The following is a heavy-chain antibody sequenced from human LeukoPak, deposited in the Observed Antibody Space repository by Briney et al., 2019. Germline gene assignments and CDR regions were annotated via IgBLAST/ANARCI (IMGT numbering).Heavy chain of an antibody. D-gene: IGHD3-10*01. CDR1: GFTFSGSA. CDR2: IRSKANSYAT. V-gene: IGHV3-73*01. CDR3: SRHILLWFGEPTYDAFVI. Sequence: GGSLRLSCAASGFTFSGSAMHWVRQASGKGLEWVGRIRSKANSYATAYAASVKGRFTISRDDSKNTAYLQMNSLKTEDTAVYYCSRHILLWFGEPTYDAFVIWGQGTVVTVSS. J-gene: IGHJ3*02.